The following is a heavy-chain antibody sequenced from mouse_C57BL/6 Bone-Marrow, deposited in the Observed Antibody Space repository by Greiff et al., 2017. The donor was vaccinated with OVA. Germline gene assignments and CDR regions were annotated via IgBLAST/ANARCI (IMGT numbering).Heavy chain of an antibody. J-gene: IGHJ1*03. D-gene: IGHD2-2*01. Sequence: VQLQQSGAELVRPGASVKLSCTASGFNIKDDYMHWVKQRPEQGLEWIGWIDPENGDTEYASKFQGKATITADTSSNTAYLQLSSLTSEDTAVYYCTTGKMNGYDYCDVWGTGTTVTVSS. V-gene: IGHV14-4*01. CDR3: TTGKMNGYDYCDV. CDR2: IDPENGDT. CDR1: GFNIKDDY.